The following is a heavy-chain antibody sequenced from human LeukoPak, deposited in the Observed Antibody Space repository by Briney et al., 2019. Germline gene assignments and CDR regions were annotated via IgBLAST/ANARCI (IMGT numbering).Heavy chain of an antibody. CDR2: ISSSGSSI. V-gene: IGHV3-48*03. CDR1: GFTFSSYE. D-gene: IGHD6-13*01. CDR3: ARDRYSSSWYGGYYYYYYMNV. J-gene: IGHJ6*03. Sequence: GGSLRLSCAASGFTFSSYEMNWVRQAPGKGLEWVSYISSSGSSIYYADSVKGRFTISRDNAKNSLYLQMNSLRAEDTAVYYCARDRYSSSWYGGYYYYYYMNVWGKGTTVTVSS.